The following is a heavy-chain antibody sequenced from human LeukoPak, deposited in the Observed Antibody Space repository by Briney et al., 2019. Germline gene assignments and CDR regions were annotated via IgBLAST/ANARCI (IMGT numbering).Heavy chain of an antibody. CDR3: ARDYYDILTGYSPGGY. CDR2: IYYTGAT. D-gene: IGHD3-9*01. Sequence: SETLSLTCTVSGGSITNYYWSWIRQPPGKGLEWLGYIYYTGATKYNPSLESRVTISVDTSKSQFSLQLSSVTAADTAVYYCARDYYDILTGYSPGGYWGQGTLVTVSS. V-gene: IGHV4-59*01. J-gene: IGHJ4*02. CDR1: GGSITNYY.